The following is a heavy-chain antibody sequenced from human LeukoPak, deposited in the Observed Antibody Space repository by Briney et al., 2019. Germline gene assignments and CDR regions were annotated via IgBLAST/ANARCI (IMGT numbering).Heavy chain of an antibody. CDR2: IYHSGST. CDR3: TSGPNFYYFDY. V-gene: IGHV4-38-2*01. J-gene: IGHJ4*02. CDR1: GYSISSDYY. D-gene: IGHD3-3*01. Sequence: SETLSLTCAVSGYSISSDYYWGWIRQPPGKGLEWIGTIYHSGSTYPDPSLKSRVTISVDTSKNQFSLNLNSVTAADTAVYYCTSGPNFYYFDYWGQGTLVTVSS.